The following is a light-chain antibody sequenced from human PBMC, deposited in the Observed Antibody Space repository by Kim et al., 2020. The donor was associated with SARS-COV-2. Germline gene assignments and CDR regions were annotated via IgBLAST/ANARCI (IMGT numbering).Light chain of an antibody. CDR1: SSDVGGYNY. J-gene: IGLJ1*01. V-gene: IGLV2-14*03. CDR2: DVS. Sequence: QSALTQPASVSGSPGQSITISCTGTSSDVGGYNYVSWYQQHPGKAPKLMIYDVSNRPSGVSNRFSGSKSGNTASLTISGLQAEDEADYYCSSYTSSSTLGVLGTGTIVTVL. CDR3: SSYTSSSTLGV.